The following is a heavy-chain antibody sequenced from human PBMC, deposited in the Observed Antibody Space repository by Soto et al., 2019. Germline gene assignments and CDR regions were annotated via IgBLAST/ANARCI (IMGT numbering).Heavy chain of an antibody. D-gene: IGHD4-17*01. CDR2: VSRAGTYK. V-gene: IGHV3-23*01. CDR3: VTYTVTDDVRES. Sequence: EVQLLESGGDVVRPGGSLRLSCAASGFTFSSYAMGWVRQAPGKGLEWVAGVSRAGTYKSYADSVRGRFSIARDNSRDTVDRSMNALRGDDTAVYFCVTYTVTDDVRESCGQGTLVSVSS. CDR1: GFTFSSYA. J-gene: IGHJ5*02.